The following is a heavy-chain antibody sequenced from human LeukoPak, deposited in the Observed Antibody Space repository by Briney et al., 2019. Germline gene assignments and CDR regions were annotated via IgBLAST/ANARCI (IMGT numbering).Heavy chain of an antibody. Sequence: SETLSLTCTVSGGSISSGGYYWSWIRQHPGKGLEWIGYIYYSGSTNYNPSLKSRVTISVDTSKNQFSLKLSSVTAADTAVYYCASTPYLTGDLNYWGQGTLVTVSS. V-gene: IGHV4-61*08. CDR3: ASTPYLTGDLNY. CDR1: GGSISSGGYY. D-gene: IGHD7-27*01. J-gene: IGHJ4*02. CDR2: IYYSGST.